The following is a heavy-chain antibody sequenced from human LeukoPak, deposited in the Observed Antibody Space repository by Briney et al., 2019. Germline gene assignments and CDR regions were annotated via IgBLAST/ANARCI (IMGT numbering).Heavy chain of an antibody. J-gene: IGHJ1*01. CDR2: INPNSGGT. V-gene: IGHV1-2*02. CDR1: GYTFTGYY. CDR3: ASPYSSSWYSYFQH. Sequence: ASVKVSCKASGYTFTGYYMHWVRQATGQGLEWMGWINPNSGGTNYAQKFQGRVTMTRDTSISIAYMELSRLRSDDTAVYYCASPYSSSWYSYFQHWGQGTLVTVSS. D-gene: IGHD6-13*01.